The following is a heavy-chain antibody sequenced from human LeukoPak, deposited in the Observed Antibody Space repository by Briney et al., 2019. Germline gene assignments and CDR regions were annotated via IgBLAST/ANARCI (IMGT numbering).Heavy chain of an antibody. CDR2: IYYSGST. Sequence: SETLSLTCTVSGDSISSDDYYWGWIRQPPGKGLEWIGSIYYSGSTYYNPSLKSRVTISVDTSKNQFSLKLSSVTAADTAVYYCASLIEDYDFWSGYYTTYYFDYWGQGTLVTVSS. D-gene: IGHD3-3*01. CDR1: GDSISSDDYY. V-gene: IGHV4-39*07. J-gene: IGHJ4*02. CDR3: ASLIEDYDFWSGYYTTYYFDY.